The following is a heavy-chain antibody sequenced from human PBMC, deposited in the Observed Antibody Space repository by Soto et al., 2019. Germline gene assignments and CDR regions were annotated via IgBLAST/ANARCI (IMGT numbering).Heavy chain of an antibody. Sequence: SETLSLTCTVSGGSMSRGDYYWSWIRQPPGKGLEWIGFIYHTGSTYYSPSLKNRVAISVDTSKNQFSLKLSSVTAADTAVYYCARVKRVPAAQYFDYWGQGTLVTVSS. CDR3: ARVKRVPAAQYFDY. CDR2: IYHTGST. D-gene: IGHD2-2*01. CDR1: GGSMSRGDYY. J-gene: IGHJ4*02. V-gene: IGHV4-30-4*02.